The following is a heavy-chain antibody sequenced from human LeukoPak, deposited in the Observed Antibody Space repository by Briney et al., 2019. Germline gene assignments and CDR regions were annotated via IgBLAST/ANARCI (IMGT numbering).Heavy chain of an antibody. Sequence: GASVKVSCKVSGYTLTELSMHWVRQAPGKGLEWMGGFDPEDGETIYAQKFQGRVTMTEDTSTDTAYMELSSLRSDDTAVYYCARVGIAVAGIDYWGQGTLVTVSS. CDR3: ARVGIAVAGIDY. V-gene: IGHV1-24*01. D-gene: IGHD6-19*01. CDR1: GYTLTELS. J-gene: IGHJ4*02. CDR2: FDPEDGET.